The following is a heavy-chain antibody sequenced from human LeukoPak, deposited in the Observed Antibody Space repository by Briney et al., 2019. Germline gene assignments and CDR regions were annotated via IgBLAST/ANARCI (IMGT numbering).Heavy chain of an antibody. CDR1: GFTFSSYA. V-gene: IGHV3-48*04. D-gene: IGHD6-13*01. Sequence: PGGSLRLSCAASGFTFSSYAMSWVRQAPGKGLEWVSYISSSGSTIYYADSVKGRFTISRDNAKNSLYLQMNSLRAEDTAVYYCARDLRSSSWYSDFDYWGQGTLVTVSS. CDR3: ARDLRSSSWYSDFDY. J-gene: IGHJ4*02. CDR2: ISSSGSTI.